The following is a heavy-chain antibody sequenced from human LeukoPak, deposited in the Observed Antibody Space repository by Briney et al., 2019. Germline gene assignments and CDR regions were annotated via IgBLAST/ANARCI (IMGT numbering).Heavy chain of an antibody. CDR1: GFTFSSYW. CDR3: ASDPSAAAGTHYYYYMDV. CDR2: IKQDGSEK. J-gene: IGHJ6*03. V-gene: IGHV3-7*01. Sequence: GGSLRLSCAASGFTFSSYWMSWVRQAPGKGLEWVANIKQDGSEKYYVDSVKGRFTISRDNAKNSLYLQMNSLRAEDTAVYYCASDPSAAAGTHYYYYMDVWGKGTTVTVSS. D-gene: IGHD6-13*01.